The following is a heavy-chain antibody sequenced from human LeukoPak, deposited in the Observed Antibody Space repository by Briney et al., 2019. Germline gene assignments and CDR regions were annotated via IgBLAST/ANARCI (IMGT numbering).Heavy chain of an antibody. D-gene: IGHD6-13*01. J-gene: IGHJ6*03. CDR2: ISISSTI. V-gene: IGHV3-11*01. Sequence: LSLTCVVYGASFSGYYWSWIRQPPGKGLEWVSYISISSTIYYADSVKGRGTISRDNDKNSLYLQMNSLRVEDAAVDYYAREGRQQRDRGYYYMDVWGKGTTVTISS. CDR3: AREGRQQRDRGYYYMDV. CDR1: GASFSGYY.